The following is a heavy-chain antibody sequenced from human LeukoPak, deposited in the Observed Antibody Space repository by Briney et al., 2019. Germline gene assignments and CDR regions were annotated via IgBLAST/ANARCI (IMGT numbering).Heavy chain of an antibody. CDR3: ARVLTAMDPRGYFDY. CDR2: VNPSDGST. V-gene: IGHV1-46*01. J-gene: IGHJ4*02. CDR1: GYTFTTYY. Sequence: ASVKVSCKASGYTFTTYYMHWVRQAPGQGGEWMGIVNPSDGSTTYAQKFQGRVTMTGDTSTSTVYMELSSLRSEDTAIYYCARVLTAMDPRGYFDYWGQGTLVTVSS. D-gene: IGHD5-18*01.